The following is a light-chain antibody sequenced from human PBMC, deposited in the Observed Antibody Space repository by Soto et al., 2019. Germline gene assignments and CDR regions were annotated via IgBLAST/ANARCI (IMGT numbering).Light chain of an antibody. V-gene: IGKV3-20*01. CDR1: QSVSGSY. Sequence: ENVLTQSPGTLSLSPGERATLSCRASQSVSGSYLVWYQQKPGQAPRLLIYGAASRATGIPDRLSGSGSVTDFTLTISRLEPEDFAIYYCQQYGSSPLTFGQGTRLETK. CDR3: QQYGSSPLT. J-gene: IGKJ5*01. CDR2: GAA.